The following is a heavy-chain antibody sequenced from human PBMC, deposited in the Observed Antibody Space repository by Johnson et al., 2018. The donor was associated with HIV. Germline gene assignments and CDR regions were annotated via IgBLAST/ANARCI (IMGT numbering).Heavy chain of an antibody. CDR2: ISGGGGST. Sequence: VQLLESGGGVVQPGRSLRLSCAASGFTFSSYAMSWVRQAPGKGLEWVSAISGGGGSTYYADSVKGRFPISRDNSKNTLYLQMNSLRAEDTAVYYCAKDCVGVWWSRAFDIWGQGTMVTVSS. J-gene: IGHJ3*02. V-gene: IGHV3-23*01. CDR3: AKDCVGVWWSRAFDI. CDR1: GFTFSSYA. D-gene: IGHD2-21*01.